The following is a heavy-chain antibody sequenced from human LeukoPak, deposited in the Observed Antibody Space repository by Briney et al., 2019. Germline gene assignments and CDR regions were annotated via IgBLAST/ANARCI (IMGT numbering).Heavy chain of an antibody. Sequence: GGSLLISCEVFGSHFNAFWITWMRPLPGKGLEWMGKIDPIDLSTEYSPSSQGHVTMSVDESVSTAYLQWSSLKASDTAMYYCARVRGAGTYQADYWGQGTQVIVSS. J-gene: IGHJ4*02. CDR3: ARVRGAGTYQADY. CDR2: IDPIDLST. V-gene: IGHV5-10-1*01. D-gene: IGHD3-10*01. CDR1: GSHFNAFW.